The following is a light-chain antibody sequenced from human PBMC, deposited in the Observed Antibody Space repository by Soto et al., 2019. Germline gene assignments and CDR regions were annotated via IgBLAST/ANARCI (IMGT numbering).Light chain of an antibody. J-gene: IGLJ1*01. Sequence: QPVLTQPPSASGTPGQRVTISCSGSSSNIGSNTVNWYQQLPGTAPKLLISSNNQRPSGVPDRFSGSKSGTSASLAISGLQSEDEADYYCAAWDDSLNGYVFGTGTKVTVL. CDR1: SSNIGSNT. CDR2: SNN. CDR3: AAWDDSLNGYV. V-gene: IGLV1-44*01.